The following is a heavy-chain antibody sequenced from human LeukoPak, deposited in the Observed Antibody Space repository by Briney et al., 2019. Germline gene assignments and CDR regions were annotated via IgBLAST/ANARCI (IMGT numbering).Heavy chain of an antibody. CDR1: GGSFSGYY. CDR3: AAARAGAAFRWFDP. V-gene: IGHV4-34*01. Sequence: SETLSLTCAVYGGSFSGYYWSWIRQPPGKGLEWIGEINHSGSTNYNPSLKSRVTISVDTSKNQFSLKLSSVTAADTAVYYCAAARAGAAFRWFDPWGQGTLATVSS. CDR2: INHSGST. J-gene: IGHJ5*02. D-gene: IGHD6-19*01.